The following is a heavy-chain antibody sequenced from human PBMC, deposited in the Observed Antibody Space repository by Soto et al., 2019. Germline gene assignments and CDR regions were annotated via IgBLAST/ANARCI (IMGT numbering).Heavy chain of an antibody. CDR1: GFTCSSCA. J-gene: IGHJ4*02. CDR3: ATRSRGYSGYVKY. Sequence: WVSLTLSCAASGFTCSSCAMSWFRQAPEKGLEWVSAISGSGGSTYYADSVKGRFTISRDNSKNTLYLQMNSLRAEDTAVYYCATRSRGYSGYVKYWGQGTVVTVSS. CDR2: ISGSGGST. D-gene: IGHD5-12*01. V-gene: IGHV3-23*01.